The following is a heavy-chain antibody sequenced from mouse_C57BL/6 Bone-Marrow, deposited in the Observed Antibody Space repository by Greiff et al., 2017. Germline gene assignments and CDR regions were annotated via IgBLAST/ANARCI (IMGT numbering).Heavy chain of an antibody. CDR3: ASDRSTMVTTEAMDY. J-gene: IGHJ4*01. D-gene: IGHD2-2*01. Sequence: VQLQQSGAELVKPGASVKMSCKASGYTFTSYWITWVKQRPGQGLEWIGDIYPGSGSTTYNEKFKSKATLTVDTSSSTAYMQLSSLTSEDSAVYYCASDRSTMVTTEAMDYWGQGTSVTVSS. V-gene: IGHV1-55*01. CDR1: GYTFTSYW. CDR2: IYPGSGST.